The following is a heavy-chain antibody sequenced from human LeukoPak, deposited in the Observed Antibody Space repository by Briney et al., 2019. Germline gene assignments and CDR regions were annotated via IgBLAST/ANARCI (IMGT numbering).Heavy chain of an antibody. CDR3: ARLGTTVVTPVYY. D-gene: IGHD4-23*01. CDR2: IYYSGST. V-gene: IGHV4-39*01. Sequence: PSETLSLTCTVSGGSISSSSYYWGWIRQPPGKGLEWIGSIYYSGSTYYNPSLKSRVTISVDTSKNQFSLKLSSVTAADTAVYYCARLGTTVVTPVYYWGQGTLVTVSS. J-gene: IGHJ4*02. CDR1: GGSISSSSYY.